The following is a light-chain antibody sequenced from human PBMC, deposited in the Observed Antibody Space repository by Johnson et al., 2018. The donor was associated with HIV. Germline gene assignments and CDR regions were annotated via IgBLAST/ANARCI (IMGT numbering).Light chain of an antibody. J-gene: IGLJ1*01. CDR3: GTWDGSLSAGAV. Sequence: QSVLTQPPSVSAAPGQRVNISCSGHSSNIENYFVSWYQQLPGAAPRLLIYDNTKRPSGIPDRFSGSTSGTSATLGITGLQPGDEGDYYCGTWDGSLSAGAVVGTGTKVTVL. CDR2: DNT. V-gene: IGLV1-51*01. CDR1: SSNIENYF.